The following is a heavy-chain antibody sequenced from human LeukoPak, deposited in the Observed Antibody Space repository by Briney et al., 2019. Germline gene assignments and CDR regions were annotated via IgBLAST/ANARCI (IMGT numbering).Heavy chain of an antibody. V-gene: IGHV3-23*01. J-gene: IGHJ3*02. D-gene: IGHD3-3*01. CDR3: AKSRGITIFGVIILGTFDI. CDR1: GFTFSSYA. Sequence: GGSLRLSCAASGFTFSSYAMTWVRQAPGKGLEWVSTISDSGGSTYYADSVKGRFTISRDNSKNTLYLQMNSLRAEDTAVYYCAKSRGITIFGVIILGTFDIWGQGTMVTVSS. CDR2: ISDSGGST.